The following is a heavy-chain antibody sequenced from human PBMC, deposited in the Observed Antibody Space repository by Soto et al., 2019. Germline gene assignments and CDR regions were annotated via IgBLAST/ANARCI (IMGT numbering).Heavy chain of an antibody. V-gene: IGHV3-11*01. CDR2: ISSSGSTI. D-gene: IGHD2-21*01. CDR3: ARVSLFQDWFDP. Sequence: PGGSLRLSCAASGFTFSDYYMSWIRQAPGKGLEWVSYISSSGSTIYYADSVKGRFTISRDNAKNSLYLQMNSLRAEDTAVYYYARVSLFQDWFDPWGQGTLVTVSS. CDR1: GFTFSDYY. J-gene: IGHJ5*02.